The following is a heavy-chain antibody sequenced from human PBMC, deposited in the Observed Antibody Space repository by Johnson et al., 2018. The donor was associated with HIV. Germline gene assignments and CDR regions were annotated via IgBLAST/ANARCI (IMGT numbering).Heavy chain of an antibody. Sequence: MMLVESGGGLVQPGGSLRLSCAASGFTFSSYDMHWVRQATGKGLEWVSAIGTAGDTYYPGSVKGRFTISRENAKNSLYLQMNSLRGEDTAVYYCARDGGIGSTREDAFDCGGRGTMVIVSS. D-gene: IGHD2-2*01. CDR1: GFTFSSYD. V-gene: IGHV3-13*01. CDR2: IGTAGDT. J-gene: IGHJ3*01. CDR3: ARDGGIGSTREDAFDC.